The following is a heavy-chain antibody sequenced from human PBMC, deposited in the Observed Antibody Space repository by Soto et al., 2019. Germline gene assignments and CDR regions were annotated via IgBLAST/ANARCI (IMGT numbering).Heavy chain of an antibody. CDR2: ISAHTGNT. Sequence: QVHLVQSGAEVKKPGASVKVSCKASGYTFTNYGITWVRQAPGQGLEWMGWISAHTGNTDYAQKLQGRVSVARDTSTSTAYMELRSLISDDTAVYYCARGRYGDYWGQGALVTVSS. V-gene: IGHV1-18*01. J-gene: IGHJ4*02. D-gene: IGHD1-1*01. CDR3: ARGRYGDY. CDR1: GYTFTNYG.